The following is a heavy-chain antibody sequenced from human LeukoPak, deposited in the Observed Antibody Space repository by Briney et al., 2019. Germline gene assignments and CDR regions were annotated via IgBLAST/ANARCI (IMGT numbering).Heavy chain of an antibody. CDR2: IHYIRDGP. CDR3: ARCVTGWPNWFAP. Sequence: GGSLRLSCVGSGFRFSRYAMSWVRQAPGKGLEWVATIHYIRDGPYYADSVEGRFTISRDDSKNTVYLQMNSLRVEDTAIYYCARCVTGWPNWFAPWGQGTLVTVSS. V-gene: IGHV3-23*01. J-gene: IGHJ5*02. CDR1: GFRFSRYA. D-gene: IGHD6-19*01.